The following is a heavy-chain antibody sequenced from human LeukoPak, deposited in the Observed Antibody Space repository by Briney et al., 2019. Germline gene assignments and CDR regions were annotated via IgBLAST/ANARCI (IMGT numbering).Heavy chain of an antibody. Sequence: PGGSLRLSCAASASTFSNDAIHWDRRAPGKGLEWVAVVSYDETNKYYADSVKGRFTVSRDNSKNTVYLQMSSLRAEDTAMYYCARAFGCSGTSCHARWGYYYYAMDVWGQGTTVTVSS. CDR3: ARAFGCSGTSCHARWGYYYYAMDV. CDR2: VSYDETNK. CDR1: ASTFSNDA. D-gene: IGHD2-2*01. J-gene: IGHJ6*02. V-gene: IGHV3-30-3*01.